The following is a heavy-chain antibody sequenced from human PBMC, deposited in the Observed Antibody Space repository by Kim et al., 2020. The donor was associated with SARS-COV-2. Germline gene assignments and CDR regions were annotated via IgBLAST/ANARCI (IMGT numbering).Heavy chain of an antibody. Sequence: ASVKVSCKASGYTFTSYPIHWVRQAPGQRLEWMGWINAGSGNTKYSQKFQGRVTITRDTSATTAYMELRSLTSEDTAVYYCARDAFLAGYWGQGTQVTV. J-gene: IGHJ4*02. CDR3: ARDAFLAGY. V-gene: IGHV1-3*01. CDR2: INAGSGNT. CDR1: GYTFTSYP.